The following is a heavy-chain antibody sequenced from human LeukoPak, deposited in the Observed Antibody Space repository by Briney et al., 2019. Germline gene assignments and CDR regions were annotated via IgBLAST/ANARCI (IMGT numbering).Heavy chain of an antibody. D-gene: IGHD3-22*01. V-gene: IGHV3-7*01. J-gene: IGHJ4*02. CDR2: IKEDGSEK. Sequence: GGPLRLSCAASGFTFSTYWMSWVRQAPGKGLEWVANIKEDGSEKYYVDSVKGRFTISRDNAKNSLYLQMNSLRAEDTAVYYCASGYYSRRFDYWGQGTLVTVSS. CDR3: ASGYYSRRFDY. CDR1: GFTFSTYW.